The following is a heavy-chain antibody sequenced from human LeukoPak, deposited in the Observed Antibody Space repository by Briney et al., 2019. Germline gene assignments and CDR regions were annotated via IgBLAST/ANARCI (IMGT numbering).Heavy chain of an antibody. V-gene: IGHV3-30*03. J-gene: IGHJ4*02. CDR2: ISHDGGAK. Sequence: GGSLRLSCAVSGFTIRIYGMHWVRQAPGKGLEWVAMISHDGGAKYYGDSVKGRFTISRDDSKNTLYLQMNSLRVEDTAVYYCARESSGSYRPSIVDYWGQGTLVTVSS. D-gene: IGHD1-26*01. CDR1: GFTIRIYG. CDR3: ARESSGSYRPSIVDY.